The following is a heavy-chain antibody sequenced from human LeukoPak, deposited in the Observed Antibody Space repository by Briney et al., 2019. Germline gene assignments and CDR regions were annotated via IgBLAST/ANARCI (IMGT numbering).Heavy chain of an antibody. Sequence: GGSLRLFCAASGYTLSSFEMNWVRKAPGKGLEWASYISSSGRTIYYADSVKGRFTISRDNSKNTLYLQMNSLRAEDTAVYYCARRAGGYSHPYDYWGQGILVTVSS. CDR2: ISSSGRTI. CDR1: GYTLSSFE. V-gene: IGHV3-48*03. CDR3: ARRAGGYSHPYDY. D-gene: IGHD4-23*01. J-gene: IGHJ4*02.